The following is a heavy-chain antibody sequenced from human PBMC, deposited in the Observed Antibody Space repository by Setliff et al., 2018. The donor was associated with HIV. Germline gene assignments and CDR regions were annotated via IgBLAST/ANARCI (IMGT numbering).Heavy chain of an antibody. J-gene: IGHJ3*02. CDR2: ISGYNGNT. CDR3: ARGTRVGANDAFDI. CDR1: GYTFTTYG. D-gene: IGHD1-26*01. Sequence: ASVKVSCKASGYTFTTYGISWVRQAPGQGLEWMGWISGYNGNTNYAQKLQGRITMTTDTSTSTAYMELRSLRSDDTAVYYCARGTRVGANDAFDIWGQGTMVTVSS. V-gene: IGHV1-18*01.